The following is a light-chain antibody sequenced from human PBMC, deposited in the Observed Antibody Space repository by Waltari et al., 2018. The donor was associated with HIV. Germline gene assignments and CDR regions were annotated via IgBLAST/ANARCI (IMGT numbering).Light chain of an antibody. V-gene: IGKV3D-15*01. CDR3: HGYGGSSRWT. CDR1: QTFDQKS. J-gene: IGKJ1*01. CDR2: AAS. Sequence: VLTQSPATLSVSPGGNSTLSCKASQTFDQKSESWYHKWPGQAPRLVLFAASTGATGIPERFRGSESGTEFTLTIRRLEPEDFAFYYCHGYGGSSRWTFGPGTRLE.